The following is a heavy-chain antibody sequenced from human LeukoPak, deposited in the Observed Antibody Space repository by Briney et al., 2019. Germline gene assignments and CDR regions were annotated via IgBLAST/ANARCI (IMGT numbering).Heavy chain of an antibody. J-gene: IGHJ4*02. CDR1: GFTFSSYW. V-gene: IGHV3-7*01. CDR3: ARVGVATIGDYFDY. Sequence: GSLSLSCAASGFTFSSYWMSWVRPAPGKGLEWVANIKQDGSEKYYVDSVKGRFTISRDNAKNSLYLQMNSLRAEDTAVYYCARVGVATIGDYFDYWGQGTLVTVSS. D-gene: IGHD5-12*01. CDR2: IKQDGSEK.